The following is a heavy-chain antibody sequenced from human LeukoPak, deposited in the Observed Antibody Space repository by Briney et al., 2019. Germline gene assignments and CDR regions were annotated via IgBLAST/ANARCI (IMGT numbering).Heavy chain of an antibody. D-gene: IGHD4-17*01. CDR1: GGSISSYY. J-gene: IGHJ5*02. V-gene: IGHV4-59*01. Sequence: SETLSLTCTVSGGSISSYYWIWIRQPPGKGLEWIGYINYSGNTNYNPSLKSRVTMSVDMSKNQHSLKLSSVSAADTAVYYCAKGYRDYVGWFDPWGRGTLVTVSS. CDR3: AKGYRDYVGWFDP. CDR2: INYSGNT.